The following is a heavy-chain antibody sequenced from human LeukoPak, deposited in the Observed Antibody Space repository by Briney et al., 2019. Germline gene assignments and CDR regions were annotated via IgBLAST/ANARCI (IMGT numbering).Heavy chain of an antibody. Sequence: GGSLRLSCAASGFTFDDYTMNWVRQTPGKGLEWVSLISWDGGSTSCTDSVKGRFTISRDNSKNSLYLQMNSLRTEDTALYYCAKDLFQNRLGFFDYWGQGTLVTVSS. J-gene: IGHJ4*02. D-gene: IGHD3-16*01. V-gene: IGHV3-43*01. CDR3: AKDLFQNRLGFFDY. CDR1: GFTFDDYT. CDR2: ISWDGGST.